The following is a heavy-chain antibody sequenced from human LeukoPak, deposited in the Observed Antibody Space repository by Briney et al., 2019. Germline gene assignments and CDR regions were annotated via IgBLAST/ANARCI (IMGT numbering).Heavy chain of an antibody. J-gene: IGHJ3*02. Sequence: PSETLSLTCTVSGDSISSYYWSWIRQPPGKGLEWIGYIYYSGSTNYNPSLKSRVTISVDTSKNQFSLKLSSVTAADTAVYYCARDGVWGSYRPGAFDIWGQGTMVTVSS. V-gene: IGHV4-59*01. CDR3: ARDGVWGSYRPGAFDI. CDR1: GDSISSYY. D-gene: IGHD3-16*02. CDR2: IYYSGST.